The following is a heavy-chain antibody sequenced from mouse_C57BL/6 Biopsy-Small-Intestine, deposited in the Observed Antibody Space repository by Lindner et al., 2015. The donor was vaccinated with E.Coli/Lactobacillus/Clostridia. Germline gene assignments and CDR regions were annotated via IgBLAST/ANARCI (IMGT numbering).Heavy chain of an antibody. D-gene: IGHD2-1*01. J-gene: IGHJ4*01. CDR3: ARGRNYGYPMDY. CDR1: EFTFSDYG. Sequence: VQLQESGGGLVKPGGSRKLSCVASEFTFSDYGMHWVRKAPEKGLERVAYISGGSGTIYSADTVKGRFTISRDNAKNTLFLQMTSLRSEDTAMYYCARGRNYGYPMDYWGQGTSVTVSS. V-gene: IGHV5-17*01. CDR2: ISGGSGTI.